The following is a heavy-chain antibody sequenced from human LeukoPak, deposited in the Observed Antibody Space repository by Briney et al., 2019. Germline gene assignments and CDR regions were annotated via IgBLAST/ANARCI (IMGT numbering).Heavy chain of an antibody. J-gene: IGHJ4*02. Sequence: SETLSLTCTVSGGSISSGDYYWSWIRQPPGKGLEWTGYIYYSGSTYYNPSLKSRVTISVDTSKNQFSLKLSSVTAADTAVYYCARWDSSLTYYFDYWGQGTLVTVSS. V-gene: IGHV4-30-4*01. CDR3: ARWDSSLTYYFDY. D-gene: IGHD3-22*01. CDR2: IYYSGST. CDR1: GGSISSGDYY.